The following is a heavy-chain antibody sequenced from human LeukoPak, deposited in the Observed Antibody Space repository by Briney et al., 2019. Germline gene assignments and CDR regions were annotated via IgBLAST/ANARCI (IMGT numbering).Heavy chain of an antibody. CDR3: ARDSIAAPVDYYYGMDV. J-gene: IGHJ6*02. Sequence: ASVKVSCKASGYTFTSYDINWVRQATGQGLEWMGWMNPNSGNTGYAQKLQGRVTMTTDTSTSTAYMELRSLRSDDTAVYYCARDSIAAPVDYYYGMDVWGQGTTVTVSS. D-gene: IGHD6-6*01. V-gene: IGHV1-8*01. CDR1: GYTFTSYD. CDR2: MNPNSGNT.